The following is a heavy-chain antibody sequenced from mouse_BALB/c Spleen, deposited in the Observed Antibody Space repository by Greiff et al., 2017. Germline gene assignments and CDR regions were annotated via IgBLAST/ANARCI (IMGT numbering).Heavy chain of an antibody. Sequence: VQLKESGAELARPGASVKMSCKASGYTFTSYTMHWVKQRPGQGLEWIGYINPSSGYTNYNQKFKDKATLTADKSSSTAYMQLSSLTSEDSAVYYCASSDDSSGYTWFAYWGQGTLVTVSA. CDR1: GYTFTSYT. CDR2: INPSSGYT. D-gene: IGHD3-2*01. CDR3: ASSDDSSGYTWFAY. V-gene: IGHV1-4*01. J-gene: IGHJ3*01.